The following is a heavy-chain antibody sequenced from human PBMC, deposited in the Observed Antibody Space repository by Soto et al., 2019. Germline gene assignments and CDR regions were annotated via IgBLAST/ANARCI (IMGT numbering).Heavy chain of an antibody. CDR2: IYSGGST. CDR3: ARDLSGYSYGYGY. V-gene: IGHV3-53*01. Sequence: GGSLRLSCAASGFTVSSNYMSWVRQAPGKGLEWVSVIYSGGSTYYADSVKGRFTISRDNSKNTLYLQMNSLRAEDTAVYYCARDLSGYSYGYGYWGHGTLVTVSS. D-gene: IGHD5-18*01. CDR1: GFTVSSNY. J-gene: IGHJ4*01.